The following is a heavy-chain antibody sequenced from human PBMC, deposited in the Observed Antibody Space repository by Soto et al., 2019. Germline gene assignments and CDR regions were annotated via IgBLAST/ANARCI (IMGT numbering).Heavy chain of an antibody. J-gene: IGHJ4*02. CDR3: ASHGRAMTTVPLGFDY. CDR1: GFTFSSYS. D-gene: IGHD4-17*01. CDR2: ISSSSSYI. Sequence: EVQLVASGGGLVKPGGSLRLSCAASGFTFSSYSINWVRQAPGKGLEWVSSISSSSSYIYYADSVKGRFTISRDNAKNSLYLQMNSLRAEDTAVYYCASHGRAMTTVPLGFDYWGQGTLVTVSS. V-gene: IGHV3-21*01.